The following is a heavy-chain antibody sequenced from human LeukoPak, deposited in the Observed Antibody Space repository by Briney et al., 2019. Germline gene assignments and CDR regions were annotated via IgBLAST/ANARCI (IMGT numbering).Heavy chain of an antibody. CDR2: TPNDGSNK. CDR3: ARSSSSWYLLGY. J-gene: IGHJ4*02. V-gene: IGHV3-30*02. CDR1: GFTFSNYG. Sequence: PGGSLRLSCAASGFTFSNYGMHWARQAPGKGLEWVAFTPNDGSNKYYADSVKGRFTISRDNSKTTLYLQMNSLRAEDTAVYYCARSSSSWYLLGYWGQGTLVTVSS. D-gene: IGHD6-13*01.